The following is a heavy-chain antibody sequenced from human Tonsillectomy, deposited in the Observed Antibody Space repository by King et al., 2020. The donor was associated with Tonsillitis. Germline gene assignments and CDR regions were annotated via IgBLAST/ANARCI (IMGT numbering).Heavy chain of an antibody. CDR1: GFTFSSYA. Sequence: VQLVESGGGLVQPGGSLRLSCAASGFTFSSYAMSWVRQAPGKGLEWVSAISGSGGSTYYADSVKGRFTISRDNSKNTLYLQMNSLRAEDTAVYYCAKSEDYYDSRTLGDAFDIWGQGKMVTVSS. CDR2: ISGSGGST. V-gene: IGHV3-23*04. D-gene: IGHD3-22*01. J-gene: IGHJ3*02. CDR3: AKSEDYYDSRTLGDAFDI.